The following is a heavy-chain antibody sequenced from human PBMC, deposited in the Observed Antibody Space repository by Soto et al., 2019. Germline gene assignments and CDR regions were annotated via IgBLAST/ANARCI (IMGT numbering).Heavy chain of an antibody. CDR3: AMVDNYVTPTPQDV. Sequence: QVQLVQSGDEVRKPGSSVKVSCKASGYIFVNYGIAWVRQAPGQGLEWMGWTSPYSGNTHYASKVQGRPTMTTDTSTSAAYMDLGNLTSDDTAVYYCAMVDNYVTPTPQDVWGQRTTVTVSS. J-gene: IGHJ6*02. D-gene: IGHD3-16*01. CDR1: GYIFVNYG. CDR2: TSPYSGNT. V-gene: IGHV1-18*01.